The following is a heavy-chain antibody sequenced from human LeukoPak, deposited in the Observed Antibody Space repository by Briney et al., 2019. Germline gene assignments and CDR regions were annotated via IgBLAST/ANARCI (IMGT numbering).Heavy chain of an antibody. D-gene: IGHD1-26*01. CDR1: GGSISSSNYY. CDR2: IYYSGST. V-gene: IGHV4-39*01. J-gene: IGHJ4*02. CDR3: ARRAGGAADY. Sequence: SETLSLTCSVSGGSISSSNYYWGWIRQPPGKGLEWIGSIYYSGSTYYNPSLKSRVTISVDTSKNQFSLKMNSVTAADTAVYYCARRAGGAADYWGQGTLVTVSS.